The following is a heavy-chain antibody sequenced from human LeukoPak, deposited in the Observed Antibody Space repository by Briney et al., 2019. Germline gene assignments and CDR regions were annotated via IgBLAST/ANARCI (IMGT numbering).Heavy chain of an antibody. CDR1: GYTFTAYY. V-gene: IGHV1-2*02. J-gene: IGHJ4*02. Sequence: ASVKVSCKASGYTFTAYYIYWVRQAPGQGLEWMGWINPNSNMTTFAQRFRGRVTMASDTSISTAYMEVSRLRSDDTAIYYCARFDVGYSYGTFDNWGQGTLVTVSS. CDR2: INPNSNMT. CDR3: ARFDVGYSYGTFDN. D-gene: IGHD5-18*01.